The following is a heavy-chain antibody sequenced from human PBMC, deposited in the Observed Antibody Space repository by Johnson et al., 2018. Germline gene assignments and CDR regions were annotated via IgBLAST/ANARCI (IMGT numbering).Heavy chain of an antibody. D-gene: IGHD6-19*01. CDR3: AARLTVSGGFGH. V-gene: IGHV3-48*01. J-gene: IGHJ4*02. CDR1: GFTFSNFA. Sequence: VQLVESGGGVVQPGRSLRLSCAASGFTFSNFAMHWVRQAPGKGLEWVAYISGTSSTIYYADSVKGRFTISRDKAKNSLYLQMNSLRGEDTAVYYCAARLTVSGGFGHWGQGTLVTVSS. CDR2: ISGTSSTI.